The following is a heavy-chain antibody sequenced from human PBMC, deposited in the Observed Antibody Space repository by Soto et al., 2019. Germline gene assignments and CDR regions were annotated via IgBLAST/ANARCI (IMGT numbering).Heavy chain of an antibody. J-gene: IGHJ4*02. CDR2: ISAYNGNT. CDR3: AKDFYGAEGDY. V-gene: IGHV1-18*01. CDR1: GYTFTSYG. D-gene: IGHD2-8*01. Sequence: VSVKVSCKASGYTFTSYGISWVRQAPGQGLEWMGWISAYNGNTNYAQKLQGRVTMTTNTYTITAYMELRSLRSDDTAVYCCAKDFYGAEGDYWGQGTLVTVSS.